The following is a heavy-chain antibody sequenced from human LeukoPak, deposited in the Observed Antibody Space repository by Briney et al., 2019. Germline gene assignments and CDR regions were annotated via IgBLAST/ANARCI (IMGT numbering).Heavy chain of an antibody. CDR1: GYTFTGYY. J-gene: IGHJ5*02. CDR3: ARVSIVVVPAAWFDP. D-gene: IGHD2-2*01. Sequence: ASVKVSCKASGYTFTGYYMHWMRQAPGQGLEWMGWINPNSGGTNYAQKFQGRVTMTRDTSISTAYMELSRLRSDDTAVYYCARVSIVVVPAAWFDPWGQGTLVTFSS. V-gene: IGHV1-2*02. CDR2: INPNSGGT.